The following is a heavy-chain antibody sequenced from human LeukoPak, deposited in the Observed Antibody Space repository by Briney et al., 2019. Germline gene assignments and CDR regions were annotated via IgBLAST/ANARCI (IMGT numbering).Heavy chain of an antibody. CDR3: ARSGVGRWLQTDGMDV. V-gene: IGHV3-21*01. CDR1: GFPFSGYS. Sequence: PGGSLGFSFAAPGFPFSGYSMNWVGQAQGKGLNGVSSFSSSSNYIDYADSMKGRFTISRDNAKNSLFLQMNSLRAEDTAVYYCARSGVGRWLQTDGMDVWGQGTTVTVSS. D-gene: IGHD5-24*01. CDR2: FSSSSNYI. J-gene: IGHJ6*02.